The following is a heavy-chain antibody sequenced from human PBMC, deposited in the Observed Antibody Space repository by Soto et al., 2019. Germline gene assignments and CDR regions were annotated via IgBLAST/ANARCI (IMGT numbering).Heavy chain of an antibody. Sequence: QVQLVQSGAEVRRPGASVKVSCKASGYTFASYGISWVRQAPGQGLEWMGWISAYNGNTNYTHKLQGRVTMTTETSTTTAYMELRSLRSDDTAVYYCARAVGYSYGFDYWGQGTLVTVSS. CDR2: ISAYNGNT. D-gene: IGHD5-18*01. V-gene: IGHV1-18*01. J-gene: IGHJ4*02. CDR1: GYTFASYG. CDR3: ARAVGYSYGFDY.